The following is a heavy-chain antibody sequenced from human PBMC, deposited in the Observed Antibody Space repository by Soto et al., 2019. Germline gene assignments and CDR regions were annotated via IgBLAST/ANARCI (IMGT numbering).Heavy chain of an antibody. Sequence: SETLSLTCTVSGGSISSYYWSWIRQPPGKGLEWIGYIYYSGSTNYNPSLKSRVTISVDTSKNQFSLKLSSVTAADTAVYYCARHFRSKSSYYYDSSGSFDYWGQGTLVTSPQ. CDR3: ARHFRSKSSYYYDSSGSFDY. D-gene: IGHD3-22*01. J-gene: IGHJ4*02. V-gene: IGHV4-59*08. CDR1: GGSISSYY. CDR2: IYYSGST.